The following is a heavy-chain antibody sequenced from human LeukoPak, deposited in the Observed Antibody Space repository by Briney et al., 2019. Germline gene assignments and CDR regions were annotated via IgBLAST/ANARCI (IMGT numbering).Heavy chain of an antibody. CDR2: VSGSGAST. Sequence: GGSLRLSCATSGFYFESYAMSWVRQAPGKGLEWVSGVSGSGASTYYADSVKGRFTISRDSSKNTLDLQLNSLRAEDTAVYYCARVYGSSNYYYDRYYYYMDVWGRGTTVTVSS. J-gene: IGHJ6*03. D-gene: IGHD3-22*01. V-gene: IGHV3-23*01. CDR1: GFYFESYA. CDR3: ARVYGSSNYYYDRYYYYMDV.